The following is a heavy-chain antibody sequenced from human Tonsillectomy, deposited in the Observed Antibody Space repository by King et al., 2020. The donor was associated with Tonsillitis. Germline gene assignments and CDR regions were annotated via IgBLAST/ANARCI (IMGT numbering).Heavy chain of an antibody. CDR3: AKDRRGIQVWPRSVPFDY. V-gene: IGHV3-23*04. J-gene: IGHJ4*02. D-gene: IGHD5-18*01. CDR1: GFTFSTYA. CDR2: ISGGGGST. Sequence: DVQLVESGGALVQPGGSLRLSCAASGFTFSTYAMSWVRQAPGKGLEWISAISGGGGSTYYADSVKGRFTISRDTSKNTLYLHMNSLRAEDTAIYYCAKDRRGIQVWPRSVPFDYWGQGTLVTVSS.